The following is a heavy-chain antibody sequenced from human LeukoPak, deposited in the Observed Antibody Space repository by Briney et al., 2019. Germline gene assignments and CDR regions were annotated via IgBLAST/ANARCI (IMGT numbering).Heavy chain of an antibody. D-gene: IGHD1-26*01. Sequence: SETLSLTCSVSNGSISTYYWSWIRQSPGKGLEWIGYISYGGATTYNPSLKRRVTISVDSPKNHFSLRLTSLTAADTALYYCARHGGTLDYFDSWGPESLVTVSS. V-gene: IGHV4-59*08. CDR3: ARHGGTLDYFDS. CDR1: NGSISTYY. CDR2: ISYGGAT. J-gene: IGHJ4*02.